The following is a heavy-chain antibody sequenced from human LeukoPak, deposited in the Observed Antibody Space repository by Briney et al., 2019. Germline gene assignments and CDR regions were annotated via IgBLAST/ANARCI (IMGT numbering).Heavy chain of an antibody. D-gene: IGHD3-10*01. CDR3: ALIGDHAWFDP. J-gene: IGHJ5*02. CDR1: GYTFTSYG. V-gene: IGHV1-2*02. CDR2: INPNSGGT. Sequence: ASVTVSCKASGYTFTSYGISWVRRAPGQGLEWMGWINPNSGGTNYAQEFQGRLTMTRDTSITTAYMELSTLRSDDTAVYYCALIGDHAWFDPWGQGTLVTVSS.